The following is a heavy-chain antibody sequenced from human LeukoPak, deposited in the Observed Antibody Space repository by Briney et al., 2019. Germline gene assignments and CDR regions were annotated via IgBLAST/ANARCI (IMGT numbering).Heavy chain of an antibody. Sequence: KPSETLSLTCTVSGYSISSGYYWGWIRQPPGKGLEWIGSIYHSGSTYYNPSLKSRVTISVDTSKNQFSLKLSSVTAADTAVYYCARGSSLDPWGQGTLVTVSS. V-gene: IGHV4-38-2*02. J-gene: IGHJ5*02. CDR3: ARGSSLDP. CDR1: GYSISSGYY. D-gene: IGHD1-26*01. CDR2: IYHSGST.